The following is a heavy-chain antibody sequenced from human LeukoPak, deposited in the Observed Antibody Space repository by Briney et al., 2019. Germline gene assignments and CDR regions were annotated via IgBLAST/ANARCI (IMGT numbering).Heavy chain of an antibody. CDR2: IYTSGST. Sequence: SETLSLTCTVSGGSISSYYWSWIRQPAGKGLEWIGRIYTSGSTNYNPSLKSRVTMSVDTSKNQFSLKLSSVTAADTAVYYCARHIRWPIPLKVYNWFDPWGQGTLVTVSS. J-gene: IGHJ5*02. CDR1: GGSISSYY. CDR3: ARHIRWPIPLKVYNWFDP. D-gene: IGHD4-23*01. V-gene: IGHV4-4*07.